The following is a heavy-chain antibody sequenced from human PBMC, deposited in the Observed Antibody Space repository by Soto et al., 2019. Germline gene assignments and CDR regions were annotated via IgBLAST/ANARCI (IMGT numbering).Heavy chain of an antibody. CDR2: SSATGAAT. V-gene: IGHV3-23*01. CDR3: AKDRRAGGNYGFYSDF. Sequence: EVQLLESGGGLVHPGGSLRLSCAAAGCTFTRNALTWFPQVPGKGLEWVSFSSATGAATYYADSVKGRLTISRDTSKNTLYLQMTSLRADDTAVYYCAKDRRAGGNYGFYSDFWGQGALVIVSS. D-gene: IGHD1-7*01. J-gene: IGHJ4*02. CDR1: GCTFTRNA.